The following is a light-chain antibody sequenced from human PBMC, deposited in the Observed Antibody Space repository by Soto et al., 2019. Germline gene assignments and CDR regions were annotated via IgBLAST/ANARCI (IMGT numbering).Light chain of an antibody. J-gene: IGKJ1*01. V-gene: IGKV1-9*01. CDR2: AAS. Sequence: DIQLTQSPSFLSASVGDRVTTTCRASQGISSYLAWYQQKPGKAPKLLIYAASTLQSGVPSRFSGSGSGTEFTLTISSLQPEDFATYYCQQLNSYPRTFGQGTKVDIK. CDR3: QQLNSYPRT. CDR1: QGISSY.